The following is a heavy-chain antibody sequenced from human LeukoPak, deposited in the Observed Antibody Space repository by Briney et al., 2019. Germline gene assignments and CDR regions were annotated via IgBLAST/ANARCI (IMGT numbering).Heavy chain of an antibody. CDR1: IGSISSSKW. CDR2: IYLYGTT. Sequence: PSETLSLTCSVSIGSISSSKWWSWVRQSPVKGLEWIGEIYLYGTTNYNPSFTSRVTMSVDRSRNQFSLKLSSVTAADTAVYYCAREVLQPDTVVTPVPDPCAFDIWGQGTMVTVSS. V-gene: IGHV4-4*02. CDR3: AREVLQPDTVVTPVPDPCAFDI. J-gene: IGHJ3*02. D-gene: IGHD4-23*01.